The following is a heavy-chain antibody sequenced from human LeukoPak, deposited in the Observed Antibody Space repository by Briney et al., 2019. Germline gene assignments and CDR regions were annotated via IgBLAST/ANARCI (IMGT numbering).Heavy chain of an antibody. Sequence: GGPLRLSCAASGFTFSSYSMNWVRQAPGKGLEWVSSISSSSSYIYYADSVKGRFTISRDNAKNSLYLQMNSLRAEDTAVSYCARLPLGVVVVAANKNWFDPWGHGTLVTVSS. CDR3: ARLPLGVVVVAANKNWFDP. V-gene: IGHV3-21*01. CDR1: GFTFSSYS. J-gene: IGHJ5*02. D-gene: IGHD2-15*01. CDR2: ISSSSSYI.